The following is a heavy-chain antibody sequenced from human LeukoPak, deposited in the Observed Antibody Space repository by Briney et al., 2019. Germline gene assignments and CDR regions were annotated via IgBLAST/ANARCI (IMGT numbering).Heavy chain of an antibody. Sequence: PGGSLRLSCAASGFTFSSYAMSWVRQAPGKGLEWVSAISGSGGSTYYADSVKGRFTISRDNSKNTLYLQMNSLRAEDTALYYCTRDSGWNRFDYWGQGTLVTVSS. CDR1: GFTFSSYA. J-gene: IGHJ4*02. D-gene: IGHD6-19*01. CDR2: ISGSGGST. V-gene: IGHV3-23*01. CDR3: TRDSGWNRFDY.